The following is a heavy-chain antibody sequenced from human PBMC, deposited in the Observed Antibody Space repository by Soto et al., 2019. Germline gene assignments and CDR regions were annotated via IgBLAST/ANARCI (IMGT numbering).Heavy chain of an antibody. D-gene: IGHD2-15*01. J-gene: IGHJ4*02. CDR2: ISYDGSNK. CDR1: GFTFSSYA. Sequence: GGSLRLSCAASGFTFSSYAMHWVRQAPGKGLEWVAVISYDGSNKYYADSVKGRFTISRDNSKNTLYLQMNSLRAEDTAVYYCARGITLGYCSGGSCYPFDYWGQGTLVTVSS. V-gene: IGHV3-30-3*01. CDR3: ARGITLGYCSGGSCYPFDY.